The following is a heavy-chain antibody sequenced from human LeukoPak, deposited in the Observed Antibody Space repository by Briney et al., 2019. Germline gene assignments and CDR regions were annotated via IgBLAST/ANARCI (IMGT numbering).Heavy chain of an antibody. V-gene: IGHV3-48*03. Sequence: GGSLRLSCAASGFTFSSYEMNWVRQAPGEGLEWVSYISSSGSTIYYADSVKGRFTISRDNAKNSLYLQMNSLRAEDTAVYYCARVQGRYDAFDIWGQGTMVTVSS. J-gene: IGHJ3*02. CDR1: GFTFSSYE. CDR3: ARVQGRYDAFDI. CDR2: ISSSGSTI.